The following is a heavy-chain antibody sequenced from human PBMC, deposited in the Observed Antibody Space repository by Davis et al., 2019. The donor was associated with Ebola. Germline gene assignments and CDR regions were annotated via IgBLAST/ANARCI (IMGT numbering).Heavy chain of an antibody. J-gene: IGHJ5*02. CDR1: GGSVSSSAYS. V-gene: IGHV4-30-4*07. Sequence: MPSETLSLTCAVSGGSVSSSAYSWSWIRQPPGKGLEWIGYIYNSGSAYYSPSLKSRVTISVDTSKNQFSLRLSSVTAADTAVYYCAVRGGSQIRFDPWGQGTLVTVPS. CDR3: AVRGGSQIRFDP. CDR2: IYNSGSA. D-gene: IGHD3-10*01.